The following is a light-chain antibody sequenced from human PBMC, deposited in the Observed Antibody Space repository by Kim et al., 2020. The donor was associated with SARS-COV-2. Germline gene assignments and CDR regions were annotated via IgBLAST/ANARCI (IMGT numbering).Light chain of an antibody. CDR1: RVVTSTY. CDR3: QHYSASLYT. Sequence: LSPGDTATLTCRASRVVTSTYLAWYKQKPGQAPRLLSYGASTRATGTPDRFSVSASGTDFTLTISRLEPEDFAVYFCQHYSASLYTFGQGTKLEI. J-gene: IGKJ2*01. V-gene: IGKV3-20*01. CDR2: GAS.